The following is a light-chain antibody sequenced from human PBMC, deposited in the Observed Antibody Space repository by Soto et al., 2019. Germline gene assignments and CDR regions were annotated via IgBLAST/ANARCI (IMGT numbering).Light chain of an antibody. CDR3: QQRSNWPPRIT. CDR2: DAS. V-gene: IGKV3-11*01. Sequence: EIVLTQSPATLSLSPGERATLSCGASQSVSSYLAWYQQKPGQAPRLLIYDASNRATGIPARFSGSGSGTDFTLTISSLGPEDFAVYYCQQRSNWPPRITFGQGTRLEI. J-gene: IGKJ5*01. CDR1: QSVSSY.